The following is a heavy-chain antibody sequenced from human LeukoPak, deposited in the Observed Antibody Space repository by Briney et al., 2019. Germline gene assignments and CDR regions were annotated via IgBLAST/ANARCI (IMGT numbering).Heavy chain of an antibody. CDR3: ARDWYYYYGMDV. J-gene: IGHJ6*02. V-gene: IGHV4-30-4*01. CDR2: IYYSGST. CDR1: GGSISSGDYY. Sequence: SQTLSLTCTVSGGSISSGDYYWSWIRQPPGKGLEWIGYIYYSGSTYYNPSLKSRVTISVDTSKNQFSLKLSSVTAADTAVYCCARDWYYYYGMDVWGQGTTVTVSS.